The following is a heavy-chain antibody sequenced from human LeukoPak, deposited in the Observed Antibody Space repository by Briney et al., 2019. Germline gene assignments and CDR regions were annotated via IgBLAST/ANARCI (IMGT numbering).Heavy chain of an antibody. CDR1: GGSFSGYY. CDR2: INHSGST. J-gene: IGHJ4*02. Sequence: SETLSLTCAVYGGSFSGYYWSWIRQPPGEGLEWIGEINHSGSTNYNPSLKSRVTISVDTSKNQFSLKLSSVTAADTAVYYCARGLRVFRVANPSYYFDYWGQGTLVTVSS. CDR3: ARGLRVFRVANPSYYFDY. D-gene: IGHD3-3*01. V-gene: IGHV4-34*01.